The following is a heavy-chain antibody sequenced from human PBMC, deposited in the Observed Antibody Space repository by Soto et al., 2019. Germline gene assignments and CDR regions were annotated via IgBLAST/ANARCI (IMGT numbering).Heavy chain of an antibody. V-gene: IGHV1-18*04. Sequence: ASVKVSCKASGYTFTSYGISWVRQAPGQGLEWMGWISAYNGNTNYAQKLQGRVTMTTDTSTSTAYMELRSLRSDDTAVYYCARDFDVVVPAASLEDYYYYYGMDVWGQGTTVTVSS. CDR2: ISAYNGNT. J-gene: IGHJ6*02. CDR1: GYTFTSYG. D-gene: IGHD2-2*01. CDR3: ARDFDVVVPAASLEDYYYYYGMDV.